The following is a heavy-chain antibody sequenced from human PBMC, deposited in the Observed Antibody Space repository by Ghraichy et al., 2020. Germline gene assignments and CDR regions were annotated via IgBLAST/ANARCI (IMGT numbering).Heavy chain of an antibody. Sequence: GESLNISCKGSGYSFTSYWIGWVRQMPGKGLEWMGIIYPGDSDTRYSPSFQGQVTISADKSISTAYLQWSSLKASDTAMYYCARPTGLGSGVGYFDYWGQGTLVTVSS. CDR2: IYPGDSDT. D-gene: IGHD3-10*01. J-gene: IGHJ4*02. V-gene: IGHV5-51*01. CDR1: GYSFTSYW. CDR3: ARPTGLGSGVGYFDY.